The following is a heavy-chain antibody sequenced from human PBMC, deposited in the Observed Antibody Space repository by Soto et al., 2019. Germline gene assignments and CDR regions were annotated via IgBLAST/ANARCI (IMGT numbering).Heavy chain of an antibody. CDR1: GGTFSSYA. D-gene: IGHD3-22*01. V-gene: IGHV1-69*13. Sequence: SVKVSCKASGGTFSSYAISWVRQAPGQGLEWMGGIIPIFGTANYAQKFQGRVTITADESTSTAYMELSSLRSEDTAVYYCASAPYYYDSSGYLEYWGQGTLVTVSS. CDR2: IIPIFGTA. J-gene: IGHJ4*02. CDR3: ASAPYYYDSSGYLEY.